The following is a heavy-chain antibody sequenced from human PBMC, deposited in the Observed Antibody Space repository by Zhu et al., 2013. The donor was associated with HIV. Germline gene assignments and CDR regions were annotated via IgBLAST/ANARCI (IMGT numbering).Heavy chain of an antibody. Sequence: QVQLVQSGAEVKKPGASVKVSCKASGYTFTGYYMHWVRQAPGQGLEWMGWINPNSGGTNYAQKFQGRVTMTRDTSISTAYMELSRLRSDDTAVYYCASGRGYYDFWSGYQDMDVWGKGTTVTVSS. CDR3: ASGRGYYDFWSGYQDMDV. V-gene: IGHV1-2*02. CDR1: GYTFTGYY. J-gene: IGHJ6*03. CDR2: INPNSGGT. D-gene: IGHD3-3*01.